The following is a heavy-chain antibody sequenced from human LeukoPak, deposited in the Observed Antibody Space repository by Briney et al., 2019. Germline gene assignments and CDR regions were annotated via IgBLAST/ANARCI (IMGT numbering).Heavy chain of an antibody. Sequence: SGGSLRLSCAASGFTFSSYAMHWVRQAPGKGLEWVAFIRYDGSNKNYADSVKGRFTISRDNSKNTLYLQMNSLRAEDTAVYYCARHRMRAVRFLMDVWGKGTTVTVSS. CDR1: GFTFSSYA. CDR2: IRYDGSNK. D-gene: IGHD3-3*01. J-gene: IGHJ6*04. V-gene: IGHV3-30*04. CDR3: ARHRMRAVRFLMDV.